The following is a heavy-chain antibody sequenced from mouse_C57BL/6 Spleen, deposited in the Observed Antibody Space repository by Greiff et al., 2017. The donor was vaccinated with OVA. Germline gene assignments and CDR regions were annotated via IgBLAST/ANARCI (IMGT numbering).Heavy chain of an antibody. Sequence: QVQLKESGAELVRPGTSVKVSCKASGYAFTNYLLEWVKQRPGQGLEWIGVINPGSGGTNYNEKFKGQATLTADKSSSTAYMQLSSLTSEDSAVYFCARSVDGYYVFAYWGQGTLVTVSA. CDR1: GYAFTNYL. CDR2: INPGSGGT. CDR3: ARSVDGYYVFAY. V-gene: IGHV1-54*01. J-gene: IGHJ3*01. D-gene: IGHD2-3*01.